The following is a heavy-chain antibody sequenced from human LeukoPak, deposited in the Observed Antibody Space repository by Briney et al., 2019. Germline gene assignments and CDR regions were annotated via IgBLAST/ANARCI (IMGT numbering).Heavy chain of an antibody. D-gene: IGHD6-6*01. CDR1: GYTFTSYG. J-gene: IGHJ4*02. V-gene: IGHV1-18*01. CDR2: ISAYNGNT. CDR3: VREETIASRQDLFDY. Sequence: ASVKVSCKASGYTFTSYGISWVRQAPGQGLEWMGWISAYNGNTNYAQKLQGRVTMTTDTSTSTVYMELSSLRSEDTAVYYCVREETIASRQDLFDYWGQGTLVTVSS.